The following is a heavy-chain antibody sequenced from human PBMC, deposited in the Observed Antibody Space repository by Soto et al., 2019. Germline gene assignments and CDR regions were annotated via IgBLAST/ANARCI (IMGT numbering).Heavy chain of an antibody. J-gene: IGHJ4*02. D-gene: IGHD4-17*01. CDR3: AREAYGNYYFDY. CDR1: EFTFSSYA. Sequence: GGSLRLSCAASEFTFSSYAMHWVRQAPGKGLEWVAVISYDGSHKYYADSVKGRFTVSRDNSKHTLYLQMNSLRPEDTALYYCAREAYGNYYFDYWGQGTLVTVSS. V-gene: IGHV3-30-3*01. CDR2: ISYDGSHK.